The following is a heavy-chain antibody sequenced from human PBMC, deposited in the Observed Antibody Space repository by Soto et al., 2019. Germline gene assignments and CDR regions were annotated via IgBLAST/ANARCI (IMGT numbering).Heavy chain of an antibody. D-gene: IGHD3-22*01. Sequence: SVKVSCKVSGGSFSSFSINWVRQAPGQRFEWMGGIIPILGTANFTQKFQDRVTFTADESTATAYMTLSSLTSEDTALYYCTSCDSNGYSPQNHYWGTETQVT. V-gene: IGHV1-69*13. CDR2: IIPILGTA. CDR3: TSCDSNGYSPQNHY. J-gene: IGHJ4*02. CDR1: GGSFSSFS.